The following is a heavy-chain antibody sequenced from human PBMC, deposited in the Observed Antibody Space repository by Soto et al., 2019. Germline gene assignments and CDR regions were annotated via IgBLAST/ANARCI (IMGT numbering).Heavy chain of an antibody. CDR3: ASGYYSDARVDY. Sequence: SETLSLTCTVSGGSISSYYWSWIRQPPGMGLEWIGYMFYIGNTNYNPSLKSRVTISVDTSKNQFSLKLRSVTAADTAVYYCASGYYSDARVDYWGQGTLVTVS. V-gene: IGHV4-59*01. CDR2: MFYIGNT. J-gene: IGHJ4*02. CDR1: GGSISSYY. D-gene: IGHD3-22*01.